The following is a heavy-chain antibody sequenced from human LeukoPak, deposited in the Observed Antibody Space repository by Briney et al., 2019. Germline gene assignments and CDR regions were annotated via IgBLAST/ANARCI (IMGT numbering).Heavy chain of an antibody. Sequence: ASVKVSCKASGGSFSSYAISWVRQAPGQGLEWMGRIIPILGIANYAQKFQGRVTITADKSTSTAYMELSSLRSEDTAVYYCASIIAAAGTGLDPWGQGTLVTVSS. J-gene: IGHJ5*02. D-gene: IGHD6-13*01. CDR1: GGSFSSYA. CDR2: IIPILGIA. V-gene: IGHV1-69*04. CDR3: ASIIAAAGTGLDP.